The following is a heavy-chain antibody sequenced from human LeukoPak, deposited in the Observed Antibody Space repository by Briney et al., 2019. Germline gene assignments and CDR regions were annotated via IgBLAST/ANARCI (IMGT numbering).Heavy chain of an antibody. J-gene: IGHJ5*02. CDR2: INYSGST. V-gene: IGHV4-59*01. D-gene: IGHD6-13*01. CDR3: ARGRAAAGGWFDP. Sequence: PSETLSLTCTVSGGSISSYYWSWIRQPPGKGLEWIGYINYSGSTNYNPSLKSRVTISVDTSKNQFSLKLSSVTAADTAVYYCARGRAAAGGWFDPWGQGTLVTVSS. CDR1: GGSISSYY.